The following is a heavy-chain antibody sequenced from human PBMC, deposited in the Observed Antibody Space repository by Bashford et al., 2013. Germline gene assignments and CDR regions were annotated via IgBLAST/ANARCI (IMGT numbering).Heavy chain of an antibody. CDR3: ATRFSYYFDS. CDR1: GGSISDGAYY. D-gene: IGHD3-16*01. CDR2: VYYTGNP. J-gene: IGHJ4*02. V-gene: IGHV4-31*03. Sequence: SSETLSLTFTVSGGSISDGAYYWSWIRQLPGKGLEWIGYVYYTGNPYYNPSLRSRVAMSIDRSKNQFSLGLGSVTAADTAVYFCATRFSYYFDSWGQGTLVTVSS.